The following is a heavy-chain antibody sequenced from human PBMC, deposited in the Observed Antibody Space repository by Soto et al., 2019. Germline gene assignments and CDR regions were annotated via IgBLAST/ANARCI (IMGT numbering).Heavy chain of an antibody. Sequence: SETLSLTCTVSGGSISSYYWSWIRQPPGKGLEWIGYIYYSGSTNYNPSLKSRVTISVDTSKNQFSLKLSSVTAADTAVYYCARELFGHSVWFHPWGQGTVVT. CDR3: ARELFGHSVWFHP. J-gene: IGHJ5*02. CDR1: GGSISSYY. V-gene: IGHV4-59*01. D-gene: IGHD6-13*01. CDR2: IYYSGST.